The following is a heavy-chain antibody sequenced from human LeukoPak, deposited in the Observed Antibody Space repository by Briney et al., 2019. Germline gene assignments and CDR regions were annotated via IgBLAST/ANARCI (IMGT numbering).Heavy chain of an antibody. V-gene: IGHV5-10-1*01. CDR1: GHSFTSYW. J-gene: IGHJ5*02. Sequence: GESLKISCKGSGHSFTSYWISWVRQMPGKGREWMGRIDPSDSYTNYSPSFQGHVTISADKSISTAYLQWSRLKASDTAMYYCARIRIAAKNWFDPWGQGTLVTVSS. D-gene: IGHD6-13*01. CDR2: IDPSDSYT. CDR3: ARIRIAAKNWFDP.